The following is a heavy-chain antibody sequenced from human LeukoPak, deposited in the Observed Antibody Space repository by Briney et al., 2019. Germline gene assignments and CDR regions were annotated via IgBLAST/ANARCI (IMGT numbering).Heavy chain of an antibody. V-gene: IGHV5-51*01. Sequence: KNGESLKISCKGSGYSFTSYWIGWVRQMPGKGLDWLGIIYPSDSDSRYSPSFQGQVTISADKSISTAYLQWSSLKASDTAMYYCARQPITIFGVVIYGDTFDIWGQGTMVTVSS. J-gene: IGHJ3*02. D-gene: IGHD3-3*01. CDR3: ARQPITIFGVVIYGDTFDI. CDR1: GYSFTSYW. CDR2: IYPSDSDS.